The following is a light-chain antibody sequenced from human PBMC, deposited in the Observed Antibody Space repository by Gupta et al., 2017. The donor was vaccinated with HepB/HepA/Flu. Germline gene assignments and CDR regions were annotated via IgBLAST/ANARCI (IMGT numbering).Light chain of an antibody. V-gene: IGLV1-47*01. CDR2: GND. CDR1: SSNIGSNY. Sequence: QSVLTQPPSASGTPGQRVTISCSGSSSNIGSNYAYWYQQLPGTAPKVLIYGNDQRPSGVPDRFSGSKSGTSASLAISGLRSEDEADYYCAAWDDRLSALVFGGGTKLTVL. CDR3: AAWDDRLSALV. J-gene: IGLJ3*02.